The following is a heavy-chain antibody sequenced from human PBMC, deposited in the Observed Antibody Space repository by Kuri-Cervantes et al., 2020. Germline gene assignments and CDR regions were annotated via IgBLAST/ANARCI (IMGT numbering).Heavy chain of an antibody. Sequence: GGSLRLSCAASGLTFSDYYMSWIRQAPGKGLEWVSYISSSSSTIYYADSVKGRFTISRDNAKNSLYLQMYSLRAEDTAVYYCARGPHYDYIWASYSPPTAYFDYWGQGTLVTVSS. CDR3: ARGPHYDYIWASYSPPTAYFDY. D-gene: IGHD3-16*01. J-gene: IGHJ4*02. V-gene: IGHV3-11*04. CDR2: ISSSSSTI. CDR1: GLTFSDYY.